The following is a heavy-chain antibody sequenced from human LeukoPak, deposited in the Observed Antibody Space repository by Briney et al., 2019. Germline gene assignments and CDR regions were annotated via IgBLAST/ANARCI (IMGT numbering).Heavy chain of an antibody. Sequence: PGGSLRLSCAASGCSFSSYAMYWVRQAPGKGLGWVAVIWSDGNNEYYSDSVKGRFTISRDNSNNTLYLEMNSLRAEDTAVYYCARDVLTDSSGYTVIDNWGQGTLVTVSS. D-gene: IGHD3-22*01. V-gene: IGHV3-33*07. CDR2: IWSDGNNE. CDR1: GCSFSSYA. CDR3: ARDVLTDSSGYTVIDN. J-gene: IGHJ4*02.